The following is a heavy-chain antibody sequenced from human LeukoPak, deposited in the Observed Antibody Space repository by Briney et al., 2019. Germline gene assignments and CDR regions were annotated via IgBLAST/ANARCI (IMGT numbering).Heavy chain of an antibody. D-gene: IGHD3-10*01. Sequence: PSETPSLTCAVSGGSSSGYYWSWIRHPPGKGREWIWEINHSGSTNYNPSLKSRVTISVDTSKKQFSLKLSSVTAADTAVYYCARGRGRTGYGSGSYHHSSGWCDPWGQGTLVTVSS. CDR3: ARGRGRTGYGSGSYHHSSGWCDP. CDR1: GGSSSGYY. J-gene: IGHJ5*02. V-gene: IGHV4-34*01. CDR2: INHSGST.